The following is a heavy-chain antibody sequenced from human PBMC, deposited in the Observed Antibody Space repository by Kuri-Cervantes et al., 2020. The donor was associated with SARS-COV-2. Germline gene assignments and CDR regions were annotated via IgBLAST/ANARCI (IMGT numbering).Heavy chain of an antibody. CDR1: GGSISSSNW. CDR2: IYHSGST. Sequence: SCAVSGGSISSSNWWSWVRQPPGKGLEWIGEIYHSGSTNYNPSLKSRVTISVDTSKNQFSLKLSSVTAADTAVYYCATPNPYLTSFTAFDIWGQGTMVTVSS. J-gene: IGHJ3*02. CDR3: ATPNPYLTSFTAFDI. V-gene: IGHV4-4*02. D-gene: IGHD1-14*01.